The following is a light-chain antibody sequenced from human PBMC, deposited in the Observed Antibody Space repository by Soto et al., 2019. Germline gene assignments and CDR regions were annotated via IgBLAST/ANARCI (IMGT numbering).Light chain of an antibody. Sequence: DIQMTQSPSTLSASVGDRVTVTCRASQRFSSWLAWYQQNPGKAHKPLIYKASSLERGVPSRFSGRGSGTEFTLTISSLQPDDFATYYCQQYNSYPETFGQGTKVEIK. V-gene: IGKV1-5*03. CDR2: KAS. J-gene: IGKJ1*01. CDR3: QQYNSYPET. CDR1: QRFSSW.